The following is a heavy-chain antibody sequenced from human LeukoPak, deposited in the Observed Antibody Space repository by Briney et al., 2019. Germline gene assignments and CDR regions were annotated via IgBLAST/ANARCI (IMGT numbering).Heavy chain of an antibody. D-gene: IGHD3-10*01. V-gene: IGHV3-15*01. CDR3: TTGYGSGSYYNY. CDR2: IKSKTDGGTT. CDR1: GFTFSNAW. J-gene: IGHJ4*02. Sequence: PGGSLRLSCAAPGFTFSNAWMSWVRQAPGKGLEWVGRIKSKTDGGTTDYAAPVKGRFTISRDDSKNTLYLQMNSLKTEDTAVYYCTTGYGSGSYYNYWGQGTLVTVSS.